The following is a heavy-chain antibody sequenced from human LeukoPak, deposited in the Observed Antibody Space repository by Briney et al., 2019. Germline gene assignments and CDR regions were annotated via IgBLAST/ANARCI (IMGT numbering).Heavy chain of an antibody. CDR1: GGSINTGAYY. J-gene: IGHJ3*02. D-gene: IGHD2-2*01. V-gene: IGHV4-31*11. CDR3: AREDQGNAFDI. CDR2: IYYSGDT. Sequence: SETLSLTCAVSGGSINTGAYYWSWIRQHPEKGLEWIGYIYYSGDTLNNPSLKRRVIVSLDMSKNQFSLRLNSVTAADTAVYYCAREDQGNAFDIWGQGTMVTVSS.